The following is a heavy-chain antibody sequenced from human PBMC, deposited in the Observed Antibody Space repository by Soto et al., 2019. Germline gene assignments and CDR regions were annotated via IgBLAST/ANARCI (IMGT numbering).Heavy chain of an antibody. CDR1: GFTFSSYG. CDR2: IWYDGSNK. Sequence: QVQLVESGGGVVQPGRSLRLSCAASGFTFSSYGMHWVRQAPGKGLEWVAVIWYDGSNKYYADSVKGRFTISRDNSKNTLYLQMKSLRAEDTAVYYCASAIIAAAGTDVWGKGTTVTVSS. D-gene: IGHD6-13*01. V-gene: IGHV3-33*01. CDR3: ASAIIAAAGTDV. J-gene: IGHJ6*04.